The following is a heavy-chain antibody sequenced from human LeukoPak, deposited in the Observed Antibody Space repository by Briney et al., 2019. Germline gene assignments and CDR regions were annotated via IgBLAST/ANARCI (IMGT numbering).Heavy chain of an antibody. D-gene: IGHD3-22*01. V-gene: IGHV4-59*08. CDR2: IYYSGST. CDR1: GGSVSSYY. CDR3: ARMTYYYDSSDYLYYFDS. Sequence: SETLSLTCTVSGGSVSSYYWSWIRQPPGKGLEWIGYIYYSGSTDYNPSLKSRVTISVDTSKNQFSLKLSSVTAADTAVYYCARMTYYYDSSDYLYYFDSWGQGTLVTVSS. J-gene: IGHJ4*02.